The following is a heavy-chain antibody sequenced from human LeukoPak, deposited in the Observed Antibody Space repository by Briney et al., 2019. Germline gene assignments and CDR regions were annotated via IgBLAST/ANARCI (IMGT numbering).Heavy chain of an antibody. J-gene: IGHJ3*02. Sequence: ASVKVSCKASGYTFTSYDINWVRQATGQGLEWMGWMNPNSGNTGYAQKFQGRVTMTRDTSTSTVYMELSSLRSEDTAVYYCARDLGEGIQDHDAFDIWGQGTMVTVSS. D-gene: IGHD5-18*01. CDR2: MNPNSGNT. CDR1: GYTFTSYD. V-gene: IGHV1-8*01. CDR3: ARDLGEGIQDHDAFDI.